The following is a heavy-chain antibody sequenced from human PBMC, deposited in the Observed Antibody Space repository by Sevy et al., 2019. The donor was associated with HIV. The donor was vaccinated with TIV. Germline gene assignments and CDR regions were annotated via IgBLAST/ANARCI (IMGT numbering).Heavy chain of an antibody. CDR1: GFTFSTYW. CDR2: IKQDGSEK. J-gene: IGHJ4*02. D-gene: IGHD6-19*01. V-gene: IGHV3-7*01. Sequence: GGSLRLSCAASGFTFSTYWMSWVRQAPGKGLERVANIKQDGSEKYYVDSVKGRFTISRDNAKNSLYLQMNSLRAEDTAVYYYARVSIAVAGTDYFDYWCQGTLVTVSS. CDR3: ARVSIAVAGTDYFDY.